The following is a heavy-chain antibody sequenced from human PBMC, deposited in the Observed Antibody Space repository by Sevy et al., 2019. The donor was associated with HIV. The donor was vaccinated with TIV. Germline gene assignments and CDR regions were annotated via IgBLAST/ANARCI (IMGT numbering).Heavy chain of an antibody. CDR3: AREGCTHPHDY. J-gene: IGHJ4*02. V-gene: IGHV3-23*01. CDR1: GFTFANYS. Sequence: GGSLRLSCAASGFTFANYSMSWVRQAPGKGLEWVSTFSFGCGRINYADSVKGRFTISRDDSKNTLFLQMNSLRAEDTATYFCAREGCTHPHDYWGQGTLVTVSS. D-gene: IGHD2-8*01. CDR2: FSFGCGRI.